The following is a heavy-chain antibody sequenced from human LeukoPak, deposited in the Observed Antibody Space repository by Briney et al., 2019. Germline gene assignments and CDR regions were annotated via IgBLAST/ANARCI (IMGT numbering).Heavy chain of an antibody. J-gene: IGHJ4*02. CDR1: GGSISSSSYY. CDR3: ARVLNNYGSGSYLYY. V-gene: IGHV4-39*01. CDR2: IYYSGSA. D-gene: IGHD3-10*01. Sequence: SETLSFTGTVSGGSISSSSYYWGWIRQPPGKGLEWIGSIYYSGSAYYNPSLKSRVTISVLTSKNQFSLKLSSVTAADTAVYYCARVLNNYGSGSYLYYWGQGTLVTVSS.